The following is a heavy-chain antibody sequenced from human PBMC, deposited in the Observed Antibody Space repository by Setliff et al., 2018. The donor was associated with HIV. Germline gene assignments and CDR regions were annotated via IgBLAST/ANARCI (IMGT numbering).Heavy chain of an antibody. CDR2: ISHSGNT. CDR3: ARSTAGAGASFP. J-gene: IGHJ5*02. D-gene: IGHD1-26*01. V-gene: IGHV4-59*11. CDR1: GDSINTHY. Sequence: PSETLSLTCTVSGDSINTHYWSWIRQPPGKGLEWIGCISHSGNTNFNPSLNSRVTISLDTSKNQSSLRLTSLTAADTAIYYCARSTAGAGASFPWGRGILVTVSS.